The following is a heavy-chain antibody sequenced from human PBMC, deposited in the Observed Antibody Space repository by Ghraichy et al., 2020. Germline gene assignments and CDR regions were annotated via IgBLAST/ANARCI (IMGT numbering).Heavy chain of an antibody. CDR3: ARDLSGHDAFDI. Sequence: SVKVSCKASGGTFSSYAISWVRQAPGQGLEWMGGIIPIFGTANYAQKFQGRVTITADESTSTAYMELSSLRSEDTAVYYCARDLSGHDAFDIWGQGTMVTVSS. D-gene: IGHD2-15*01. V-gene: IGHV1-69*13. CDR2: IIPIFGTA. J-gene: IGHJ3*02. CDR1: GGTFSSYA.